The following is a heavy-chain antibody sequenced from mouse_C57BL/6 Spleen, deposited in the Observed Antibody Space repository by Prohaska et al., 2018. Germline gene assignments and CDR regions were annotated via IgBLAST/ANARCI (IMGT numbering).Heavy chain of an antibody. Sequence: QVQLQQPGAELVRPGSSVKLSCKASGYTFTSYWMDWVKQRPGQGLEWIGNIYPSDSETHYNQKFKDKATLTVDKSSSTAYMQLSSLTSEDSAVYYCARRDSSGHYFDYWGQGTTLTVSS. CDR2: IYPSDSET. V-gene: IGHV1-61*01. J-gene: IGHJ2*01. D-gene: IGHD3-2*02. CDR3: ARRDSSGHYFDY. CDR1: GYTFTSYW.